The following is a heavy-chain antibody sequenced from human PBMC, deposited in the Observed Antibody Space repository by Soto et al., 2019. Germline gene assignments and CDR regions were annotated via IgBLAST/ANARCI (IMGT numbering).Heavy chain of an antibody. V-gene: IGHV3-30*18. D-gene: IGHD4-17*01. CDR1: GFTFSSYG. J-gene: IGHJ6*02. CDR2: LSYDGSNK. Sequence: QVQLVESGGGVVQPGRSLRLSCAASGFTFSSYGMHWVRQAPGKGLEWVAVLSYDGSNKYYADSVKGRFTIARDNSKNTLYLQMNSLRAEDTAVYYCAKIRQLGDYAYYYYGMDVWGQGTTVTVSS. CDR3: AKIRQLGDYAYYYYGMDV.